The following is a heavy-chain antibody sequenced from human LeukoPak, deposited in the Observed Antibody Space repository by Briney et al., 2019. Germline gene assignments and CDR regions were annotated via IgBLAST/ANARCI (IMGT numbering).Heavy chain of an antibody. D-gene: IGHD2-2*01. CDR2: IYYSGST. Sequence: PSETLSLTCTVSGGSISSYYWSWIRQPPGKGLEWIGYIYYSGSTNYNPSLKSRVTISVDTSKNQFSLNLKSVTAADTTIYYCVRHRYSSSWYLDYWGRGTLVTVSS. V-gene: IGHV4-59*08. CDR1: GGSISSYY. J-gene: IGHJ4*02. CDR3: VRHRYSSSWYLDY.